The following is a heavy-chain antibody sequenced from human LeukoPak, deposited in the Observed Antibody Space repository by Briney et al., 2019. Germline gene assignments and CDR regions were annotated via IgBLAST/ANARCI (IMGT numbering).Heavy chain of an antibody. CDR2: ISYDGSNK. D-gene: IGHD3-22*01. CDR1: GXTFSSYA. CDR3: ARDLYDSSGYHDY. Sequence: PGGSLRLSCAASGXTFSSYAMHWVRQAPGKGLEWVAVISYDGSNKYYADSVKGRFTISRDNSKNTLYLQMNSLRAEDTAVYYCARDLYDSSGYHDYWGQGTLVTVSS. J-gene: IGHJ4*02. V-gene: IGHV3-30-3*01.